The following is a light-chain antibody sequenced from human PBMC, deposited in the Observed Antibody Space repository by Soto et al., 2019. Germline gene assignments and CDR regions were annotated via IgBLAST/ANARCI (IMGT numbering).Light chain of an antibody. CDR2: GAS. Sequence: EIVMTHSPATLSLSPWETATLSCRASQSVSSNLAWYQQKPGQAPRLLIYGASTRATGIPARFSGSGSGTEFTLTISSLQSEDFAVYYCQQYNNWPTWTFGQGTKVDIK. V-gene: IGKV3-15*01. CDR3: QQYNNWPTWT. J-gene: IGKJ1*01. CDR1: QSVSSN.